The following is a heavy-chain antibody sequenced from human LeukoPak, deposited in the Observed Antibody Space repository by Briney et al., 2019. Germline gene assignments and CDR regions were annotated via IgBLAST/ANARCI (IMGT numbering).Heavy chain of an antibody. CDR1: GYTFTSYA. CDR3: ARDNYYDSSGYYGY. J-gene: IGHJ4*02. Sequence: ASVKVSCKASGYTFTSYAMHWVRQAPGQRLEWMGWINAGNGNTKYSQKFQGRVTITRDTSTSIAYMELRSLRSDDTAVYYCARDNYYDSSGYYGYWGQGTLVTVSS. CDR2: INAGNGNT. V-gene: IGHV1-3*01. D-gene: IGHD3-22*01.